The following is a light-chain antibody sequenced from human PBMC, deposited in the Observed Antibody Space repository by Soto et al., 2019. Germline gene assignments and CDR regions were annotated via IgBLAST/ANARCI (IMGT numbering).Light chain of an antibody. Sequence: QSVQTHPRSVSGSPGQSVTIYCTGTSTDVGGYNYVSWYQQHPGKVPKLMLYDVSKRPSGVPDRFSGSKSGNTASLTISGLQAEDEADYYCCSYAGRDTLYVFGSGTKVTVL. CDR2: DVS. CDR1: STDVGGYNY. CDR3: CSYAGRDTLYV. J-gene: IGLJ1*01. V-gene: IGLV2-11*01.